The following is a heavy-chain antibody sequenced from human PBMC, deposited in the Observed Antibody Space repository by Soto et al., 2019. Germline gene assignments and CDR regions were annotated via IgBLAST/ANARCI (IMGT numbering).Heavy chain of an antibody. D-gene: IGHD2-15*01. CDR1: GFTFSSYA. Sequence: GGSLRLSCAASGFTFSSYAMSWVRQVSGKGLEWVSAISGSGGNTYYADSVKGRFTISRDNSKNTLYLQMNSLRAEDTAVYYCAMSNNQGYNYGRYLDYWGQGTLVTVSS. V-gene: IGHV3-23*01. CDR2: ISGSGGNT. CDR3: AMSNNQGYNYGRYLDY. J-gene: IGHJ4*02.